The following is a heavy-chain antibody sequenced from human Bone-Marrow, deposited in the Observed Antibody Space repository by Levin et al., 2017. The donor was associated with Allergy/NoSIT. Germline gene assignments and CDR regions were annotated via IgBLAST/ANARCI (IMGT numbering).Heavy chain of an antibody. V-gene: IGHV3-21*01. J-gene: IGHJ6*02. Sequence: ETLSLTCAASGFTFSSYSMNWVRQAPGKGLEWVSSISSSSTYIFYADSVKGRFTISRDNAKNSLYLQMNSLRAEDTAVYYCARPRGPTAPYYYGMDVWGQGTTVTVSS. D-gene: IGHD4-11*01. CDR1: GFTFSSYS. CDR2: ISSSSTYI. CDR3: ARPRGPTAPYYYGMDV.